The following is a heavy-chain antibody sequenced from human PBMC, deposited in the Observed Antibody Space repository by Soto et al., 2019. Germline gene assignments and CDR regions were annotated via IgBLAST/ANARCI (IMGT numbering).Heavy chain of an antibody. CDR1: GYTFTSYF. Sequence: GASVKVSCKASGYTFTSYFMHWVRQAPGQGLEWMGIINPSGGSTSYAQKFQGRVIMTTDTSTRTAYMELRSLRSDDTAVYFCAREGYYSGSGTYSPPRYYGMDVWGQGTTVTVSS. CDR2: INPSGGST. J-gene: IGHJ6*02. D-gene: IGHD3-10*01. CDR3: AREGYYSGSGTYSPPRYYGMDV. V-gene: IGHV1-46*01.